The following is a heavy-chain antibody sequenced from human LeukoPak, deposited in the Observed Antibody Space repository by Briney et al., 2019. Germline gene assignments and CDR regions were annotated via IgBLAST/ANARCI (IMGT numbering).Heavy chain of an antibody. V-gene: IGHV4-38-2*01. CDR2: IYHSGST. Sequence: SETLSLTCAVSGYSISSGYYWGWIRPPPGKGLDVIWSIYHSGSTYYNPSLKSRVTISVDTSKNQFSLKLSSVTAADTAVYFCARRGRGYSYGCRIFDYWGQGTLVTVSS. CDR1: GYSISSGYY. J-gene: IGHJ4*02. D-gene: IGHD5-18*01. CDR3: ARRGRGYSYGCRIFDY.